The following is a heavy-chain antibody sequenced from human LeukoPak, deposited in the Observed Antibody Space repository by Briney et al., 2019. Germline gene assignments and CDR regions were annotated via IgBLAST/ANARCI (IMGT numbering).Heavy chain of an antibody. V-gene: IGHV4-34*01. Sequence: SETLSLTCAVYGGSFSGYYWSWIRQPPGKGLEWIGEINHSGSTNYNPSLKSRVTISVDTSKNQFSLKLSSVTAADTAVYYCARREVEFRDYYYYYMDVWGKGTTVTISS. J-gene: IGHJ6*03. CDR1: GGSFSGYY. D-gene: IGHD3-10*01. CDR3: ARREVEFRDYYYYYMDV. CDR2: INHSGST.